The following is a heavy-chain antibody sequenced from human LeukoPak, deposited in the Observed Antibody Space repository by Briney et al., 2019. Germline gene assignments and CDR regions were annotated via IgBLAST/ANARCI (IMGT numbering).Heavy chain of an antibody. CDR3: AKDRAGVVVPAAWDLDY. CDR2: ISYDGSNK. Sequence: PGGSLRLSCAASGFTFSSYGMHWVRQAPGKGLEWVPVISYDGSNKYYADSVKGRFTISRDNSKNTLYLQMNSLRAEDTAVYYCAKDRAGVVVPAAWDLDYWGQGTLVTVSS. V-gene: IGHV3-30*18. CDR1: GFTFSSYG. J-gene: IGHJ4*02. D-gene: IGHD2-2*01.